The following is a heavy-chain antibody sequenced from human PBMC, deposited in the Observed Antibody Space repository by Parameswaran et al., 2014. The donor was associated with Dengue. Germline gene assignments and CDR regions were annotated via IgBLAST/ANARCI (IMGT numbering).Heavy chain of an antibody. D-gene: IGHD4-17*01. V-gene: IGHV4-59*01. CDR2: IYYSGST. J-gene: IGHJ5*02. CDR3: ARDSTRLRGERWFDP. Sequence: AGGSLRLSCTVSGGSISSYYWSWIRQPPGKGLEWIGYIYYSGSTNYNPSLKSRVTISVDTSKNQFSLKLSSVTAADTAVYYCARDSTRLRGERWFDPWGQGTLVTVSS. CDR1: GGSISSYY.